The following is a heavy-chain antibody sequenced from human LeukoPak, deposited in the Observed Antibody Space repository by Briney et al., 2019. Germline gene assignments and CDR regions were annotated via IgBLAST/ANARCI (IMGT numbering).Heavy chain of an antibody. J-gene: IGHJ5*02. V-gene: IGHV5-51*01. D-gene: IGHD6-13*01. CDR2: IYPGDSDT. Sequence: GESLKISCKGSGYSFTSYWIGWVRQMPGKGLEWMGIIYPGDSDTRYSPSFQGQVTISADKSISTAYLQWSSLKASDTAMYYCARLSGYSSRPSWFDPWGQGTLVTVSS. CDR3: ARLSGYSSRPSWFDP. CDR1: GYSFTSYW.